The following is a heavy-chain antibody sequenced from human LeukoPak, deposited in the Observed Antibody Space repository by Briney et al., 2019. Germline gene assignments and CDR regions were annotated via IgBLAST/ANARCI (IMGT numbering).Heavy chain of an antibody. CDR1: GFTFRDFY. J-gene: IGHJ5*02. V-gene: IGHV3-11*01. CDR2: ISNSGGTI. CDR3: ARESYDFWSGYPKFFDP. D-gene: IGHD3-3*01. Sequence: GGSLRLSCAASGFTFRDFYMSWIRQAPGKGPEWLSYISNSGGTIYYADSVKGRFTISRDNTKNSVYLQMNSLRVEDTAVYYCARESYDFWSGYPKFFDPWGQGTMVIVSS.